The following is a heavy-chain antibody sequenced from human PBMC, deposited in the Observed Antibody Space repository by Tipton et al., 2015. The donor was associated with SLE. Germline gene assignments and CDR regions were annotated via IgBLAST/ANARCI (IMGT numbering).Heavy chain of an antibody. Sequence: SLRLSCAASGLAFDDQTMHWVRQGPGKGLEWVSLISWDGIKTYYADSVKGRFTISRDNSKNSLYLQMSSLRSEDTAVYYCVKARYTGSWYKWHFDLWGRGTLVTVSS. D-gene: IGHD6-13*01. CDR1: GLAFDDQT. CDR2: ISWDGIKT. V-gene: IGHV3-43*01. CDR3: VKARYTGSWYKWHFDL. J-gene: IGHJ2*01.